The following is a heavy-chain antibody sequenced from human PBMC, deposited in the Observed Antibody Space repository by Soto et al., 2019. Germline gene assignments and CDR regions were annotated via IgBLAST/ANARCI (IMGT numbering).Heavy chain of an antibody. J-gene: IGHJ5*02. V-gene: IGHV3-48*01. CDR3: VRVLAAAGTSLRPNWFDP. CDR1: GFTFSSYS. D-gene: IGHD6-13*01. Sequence: PGGSLRLSCAASGFTFSSYSMNWVRQAPGKGLEWVSYISSSNSTIYYADSVKGRFTISRDNAKNSLYLQMNSLRAEDTAVFYCVRVLAAAGTSLRPNWFDPWGQGTLVTVSS. CDR2: ISSSNSTI.